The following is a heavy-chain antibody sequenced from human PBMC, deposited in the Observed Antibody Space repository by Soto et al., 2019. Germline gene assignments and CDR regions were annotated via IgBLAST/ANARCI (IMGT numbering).Heavy chain of an antibody. D-gene: IGHD6-19*01. J-gene: IGHJ3*02. CDR2: INHSGST. Sequence: QVQLQQWGAGLLKPSETLSLTCAVYGGSFSGYYWSWIRQPPGKGLEWIGEINHSGSTNYNPSLKSRVTTSVDTSKNQISLKLSSVTAADTAVYYCERASSGKDAFDIWGQGTMVTVSS. V-gene: IGHV4-34*01. CDR1: GGSFSGYY. CDR3: ERASSGKDAFDI.